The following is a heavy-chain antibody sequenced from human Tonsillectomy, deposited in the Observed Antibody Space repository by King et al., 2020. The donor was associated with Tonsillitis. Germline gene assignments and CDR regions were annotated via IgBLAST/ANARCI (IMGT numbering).Heavy chain of an antibody. D-gene: IGHD3-10*01. CDR3: AGVGMGSLKYYSFMDV. CDR1: GFTFSTYN. Sequence: VQLVESGGGLVKPGGSLRLSCAASGFTFSTYNMNWVRQAPGKGLEWVSFISSTSSYIYYADSVKGRFTISRDNANNSLYLQMNSLRAEDTAVYYCAGVGMGSLKYYSFMDVWGKGTTVTVSS. CDR2: ISSTSSYI. V-gene: IGHV3-21*01. J-gene: IGHJ6*03.